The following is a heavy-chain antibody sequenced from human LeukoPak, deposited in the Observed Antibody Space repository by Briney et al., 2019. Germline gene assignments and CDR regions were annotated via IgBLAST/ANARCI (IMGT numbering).Heavy chain of an antibody. J-gene: IGHJ3*02. CDR3: MTLSAHDAFDI. CDR1: GFTLSSYS. V-gene: IGHV3-21*01. Sequence: GGSLRLSCAASGFTLSSYSMNWVRQAPGKGLEWVSSISSSSSYIYHADSLKGRFTISRDNAKNSLFLQMNSLRAEDTAVYYCMTLSAHDAFDIWGQGTMVTVSS. CDR2: ISSSSSYI.